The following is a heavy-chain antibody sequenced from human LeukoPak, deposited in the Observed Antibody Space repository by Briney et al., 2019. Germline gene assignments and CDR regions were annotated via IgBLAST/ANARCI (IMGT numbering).Heavy chain of an antibody. J-gene: IGHJ4*02. D-gene: IGHD6-13*01. Sequence: GGSLRLSCAASGFTFRSYGMHWVRQAPGKGLEWVAVICYDGSNKYYADSVKGRFTISRDNSENTLYLQMNSLRAEDTALYYCASDGIAVDRGIGYFDYWGQGTLVTVSS. V-gene: IGHV3-33*01. CDR1: GFTFRSYG. CDR2: ICYDGSNK. CDR3: ASDGIAVDRGIGYFDY.